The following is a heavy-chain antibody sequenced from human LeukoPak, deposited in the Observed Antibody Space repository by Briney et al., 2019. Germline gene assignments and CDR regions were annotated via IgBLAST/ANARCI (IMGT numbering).Heavy chain of an antibody. CDR2: ISYDGSNK. CDR1: GFTFSSYG. Sequence: GRSLRLSCAASGFTFSSYGMHWVRQAPGKGLEWVAVISYDGSNKYYADSVKDRFTISRDNSKNTLYLQMNSLRAEDTAVYYCAKDLFPYCSGGSCYVLDYWGQGTLVTVSS. D-gene: IGHD2-15*01. J-gene: IGHJ4*02. CDR3: AKDLFPYCSGGSCYVLDY. V-gene: IGHV3-30*18.